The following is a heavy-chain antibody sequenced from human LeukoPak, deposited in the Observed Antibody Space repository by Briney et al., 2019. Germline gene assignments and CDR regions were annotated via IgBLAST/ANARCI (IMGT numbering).Heavy chain of an antibody. CDR1: GFTFSSYG. V-gene: IGHV3-30*02. D-gene: IGHD1-26*01. CDR2: IRYDGSNK. J-gene: IGHJ6*03. CDR3: ARSLRGPDRIYYYYYYMDV. Sequence: PGGSLRLSCAASGFTFSSYGMHWVRQAPGKGLEWVAFIRYDGSNKYYADSVKGRFTISRDNSKNTLYLQMNSLRAEDTAVYYCARSLRGPDRIYYYYYYMDVWGKGTTVTVSS.